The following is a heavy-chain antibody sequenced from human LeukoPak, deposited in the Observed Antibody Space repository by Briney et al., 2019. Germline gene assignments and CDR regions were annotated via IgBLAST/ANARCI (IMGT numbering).Heavy chain of an antibody. CDR2: IYQSGST. CDR3: ARDWAAGRGYYFDY. D-gene: IGHD6-13*01. Sequence: PSETLSLTCTVSGYSISRGYYWGCIRQPPGKGLWGSGSIYQSGSTYYNQSIKSRVTISVETSKTQSSLTLSSVTAADTDVSSCARDWAAGRGYYFDYWGQGTLVTVSS. CDR1: GYSISRGYY. V-gene: IGHV4-38-2*02. J-gene: IGHJ4*02.